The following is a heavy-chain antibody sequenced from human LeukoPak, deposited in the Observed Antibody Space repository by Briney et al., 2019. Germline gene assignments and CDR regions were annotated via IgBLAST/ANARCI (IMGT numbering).Heavy chain of an antibody. CDR2: IKEDGSDK. J-gene: IGHJ6*04. V-gene: IGHV3-7*01. CDR3: VRESSVWVGPGIGRPLDV. CDR1: GFTFSDYW. Sequence: GGSLSLSCAVSGFTFSDYWMTWVRPAPGRGLEWVTNIKEDGSDKQYVDSVQGRFTISRDNAENSPYLQMNSLRAEDTAVYYCVRESSVWVGPGIGRPLDVWGKGTAVTVSS. D-gene: IGHD3-16*01.